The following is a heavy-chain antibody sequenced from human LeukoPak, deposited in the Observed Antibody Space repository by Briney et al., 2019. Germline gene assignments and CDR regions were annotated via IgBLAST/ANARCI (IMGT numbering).Heavy chain of an antibody. V-gene: IGHV4-39*01. CDR2: IYYSGST. Sequence: PSETLSLTRTVSGGSISSSSYYWGWIRQPPGKGLEWIGSIYYSGSTYYNLSLKSRVTISVDTSKNQFSLKLSSVTAADTAVYYCARCGTYDYVFVAWGQGTLVTVSS. CDR1: GGSISSSSYY. D-gene: IGHD3-16*01. CDR3: ARCGTYDYVFVA. J-gene: IGHJ5*02.